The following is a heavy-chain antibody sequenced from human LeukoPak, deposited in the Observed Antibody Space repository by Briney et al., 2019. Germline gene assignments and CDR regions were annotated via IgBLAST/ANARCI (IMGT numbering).Heavy chain of an antibody. CDR2: TNPNSGGT. CDR3: ARGIAARRWFDY. D-gene: IGHD6-6*01. CDR1: GYTFTGYY. J-gene: IGHJ4*02. Sequence: ASVKVSCKASGYTFTGYYMHWVRQAPGQGLEWMGWTNPNSGGTNYAQKFQGRVTMTRDTSISTAYMELSRLRSDDTAVYYCARGIAARRWFDYWGQGTLVTVSS. V-gene: IGHV1-2*02.